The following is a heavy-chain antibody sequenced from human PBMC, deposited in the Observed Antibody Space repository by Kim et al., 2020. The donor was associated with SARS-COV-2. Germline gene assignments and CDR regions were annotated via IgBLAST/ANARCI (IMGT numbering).Heavy chain of an antibody. CDR3: ARGRYCSGGSCYGRPMDV. CDR1: GGSFSGYY. V-gene: IGHV4-34*01. Sequence: SETLSLTCAVYGGSFSGYYWSWIRQPPGKGLEWIGEINHSGSTNYNPSLKSRVTISVDTSKNQFSLKLSSVTAADTAVYYCARGRYCSGGSCYGRPMDVWGKGTTVTVSS. D-gene: IGHD2-15*01. CDR2: INHSGST. J-gene: IGHJ6*03.